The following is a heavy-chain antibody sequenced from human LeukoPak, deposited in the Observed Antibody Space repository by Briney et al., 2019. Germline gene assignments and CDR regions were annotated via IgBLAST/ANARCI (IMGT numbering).Heavy chain of an antibody. J-gene: IGHJ4*02. CDR2: INQSGST. CDR1: GGSFSDYY. Sequence: SETLSLTCAVCGGSFSDYYWSWIRQPPGKGLEWIGEINQSGSTHYKPSLKSRVTISVDTSKNQFSLQLSSVTAADTAVYYCERAPGTRVAYWGQGTLVTVSS. V-gene: IGHV4-34*01. D-gene: IGHD3-10*01. CDR3: ERAPGTRVAY.